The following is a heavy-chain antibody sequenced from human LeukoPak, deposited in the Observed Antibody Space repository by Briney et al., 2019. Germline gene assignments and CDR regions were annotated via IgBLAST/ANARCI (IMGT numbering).Heavy chain of an antibody. D-gene: IGHD2-2*01. Sequence: SVKVSCKASGGTFSSYAISWVRQAPGQGLEWMGGIIPIFGTANYAQKFQGRVTITADESTGTAYMELSSLRSEDTAVYYCARGVLGYCSSTSCVAIDYWGQGTLVTVSS. V-gene: IGHV1-69*01. CDR2: IIPIFGTA. CDR1: GGTFSSYA. CDR3: ARGVLGYCSSTSCVAIDY. J-gene: IGHJ4*02.